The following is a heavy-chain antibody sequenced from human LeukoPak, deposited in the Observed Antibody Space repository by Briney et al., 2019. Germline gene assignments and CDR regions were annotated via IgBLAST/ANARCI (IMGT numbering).Heavy chain of an antibody. CDR3: AREEYYYDSRPMDV. Sequence: GGSLRLSCAASGFTFSSYSMNWVRQAPGKGLEWVSYISSSSSTIYYADSVKGRFTISRDNAKNSLYLQMNSLRAEDTAVYYCAREEYYYDSRPMDVWGKGTTVTVSS. J-gene: IGHJ6*03. CDR2: ISSSSSTI. CDR1: GFTFSSYS. V-gene: IGHV3-48*01. D-gene: IGHD3-22*01.